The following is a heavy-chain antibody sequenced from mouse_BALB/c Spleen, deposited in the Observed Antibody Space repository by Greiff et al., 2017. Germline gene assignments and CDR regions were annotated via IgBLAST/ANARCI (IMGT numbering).Heavy chain of an antibody. V-gene: IGHV3-2*02. J-gene: IGHJ4*01. CDR2: ISYSGST. CDR3: ARRRYDDAMDY. D-gene: IGHD2-14*01. CDR1: GYSITSDYA. Sequence: EVKLQESGPGLVKPSQSLSLTCTVTGYSITSDYAWNWIRQFPGNKLEWMGYISYSGSTSYNPSLKSRISITRDTSKNQFFLQLNSVTTEDTATYDCARRRYDDAMDYWGQGTSVTVSS.